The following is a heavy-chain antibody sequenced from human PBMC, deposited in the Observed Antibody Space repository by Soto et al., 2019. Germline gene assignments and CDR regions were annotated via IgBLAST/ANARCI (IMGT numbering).Heavy chain of an antibody. CDR1: GFTFSSYG. Sequence: GGSLRLSCAASGFTFSSYGMHWVRQAPGKGLEWVAVIWYDGSNKYYADSVKGRFTISRENSKNTPYLQMNSLGAEDTAVYYCARVEFGGSGSYYPDYWGQGTLVTVSS. J-gene: IGHJ4*02. CDR3: ARVEFGGSGSYYPDY. CDR2: IWYDGSNK. V-gene: IGHV3-33*01. D-gene: IGHD3-10*01.